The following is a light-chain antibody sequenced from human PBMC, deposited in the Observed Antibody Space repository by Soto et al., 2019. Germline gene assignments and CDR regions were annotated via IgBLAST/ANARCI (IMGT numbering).Light chain of an antibody. Sequence: DIQLTQSPSSLSPSVGDRVTITCRASHSISTYLNWYQQKPGKAPSLLIYTTSSLQSGVPSRFSGSGSGTDFTLTIGGLQPADFAIYYCQQSYSSPYTFGLGTKVQIK. CDR1: HSISTY. CDR3: QQSYSSPYT. J-gene: IGKJ2*01. V-gene: IGKV1-39*01. CDR2: TTS.